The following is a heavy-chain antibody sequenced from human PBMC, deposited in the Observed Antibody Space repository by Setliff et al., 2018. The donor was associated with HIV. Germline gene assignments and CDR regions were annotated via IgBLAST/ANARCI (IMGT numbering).Heavy chain of an antibody. J-gene: IGHJ5*02. CDR1: GFTFSSYA. CDR3: AKCGGTCWHNFFGP. V-gene: IGHV3-30*07. Sequence: PGGSLRLSCAASGFTFSSYAMHWVRQAPGKGLEWVAVISYDGSNKYYADSVKGRFTISRDNSKNTLYLQMNSLGAEDTAVYYCAKCGGTCWHNFFGPWGQGTLVTVSS. CDR2: ISYDGSNK. D-gene: IGHD2-15*01.